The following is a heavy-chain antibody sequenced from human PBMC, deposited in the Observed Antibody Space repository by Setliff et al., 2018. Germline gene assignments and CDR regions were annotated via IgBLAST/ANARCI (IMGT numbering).Heavy chain of an antibody. J-gene: IGHJ6*03. CDR3: ARMSGFLYMDV. Sequence: SETLSLTCTVSGASVSGNSYYWGWIRQPPGKGLEWIASTYYSGNTYYNPSLKSRVTISVDTSKNQFSLKLTSVTAADTAVYYCARMSGFLYMDVWGKGTPVTVSS. CDR2: TYYSGNT. CDR1: GASVSGNSYY. D-gene: IGHD3-3*01. V-gene: IGHV4-39*07.